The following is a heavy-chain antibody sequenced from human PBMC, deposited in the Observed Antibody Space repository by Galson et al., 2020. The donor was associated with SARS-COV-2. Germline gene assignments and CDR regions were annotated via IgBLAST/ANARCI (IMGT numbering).Heavy chain of an antibody. J-gene: IGHJ4*02. CDR2: IDWDDDK. D-gene: IGHD3-22*01. Sequence: SGPTLVKPTQTLTLTCTFSGFSLSTSGMCVSWIRQPPGKALEWLALIDWDDDKYYSTSLKTRLTISKDTSKNQVVLTMTNMGPVDTATYYCARAILYYYDSSGYYYDYWGQGTLVTVSS. CDR1: GFSLSTSGMC. CDR3: ARAILYYYDSSGYYYDY. V-gene: IGHV2-70*01.